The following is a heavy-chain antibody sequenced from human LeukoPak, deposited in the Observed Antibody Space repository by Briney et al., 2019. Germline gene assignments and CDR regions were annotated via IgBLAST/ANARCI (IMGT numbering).Heavy chain of an antibody. CDR3: ARENYGDPYFDY. CDR2: ISSDVSSA. CDR1: GFTFSSRW. V-gene: IGHV3-74*01. Sequence: GGSLRLSCVASGFTFSSRWMRWVRQPPGKGLVWVSRISSDVSSAGYADSVKGRFTISRDNSKNTLYLQMNSLRAEDTAVYYCARENYGDPYFDYWGQGTLVTVSS. D-gene: IGHD4-17*01. J-gene: IGHJ4*02.